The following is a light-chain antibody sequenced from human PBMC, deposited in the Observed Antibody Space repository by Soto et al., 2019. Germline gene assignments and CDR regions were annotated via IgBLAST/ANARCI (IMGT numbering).Light chain of an antibody. CDR3: CSYAGSNTFV. J-gene: IGLJ2*01. CDR2: EGN. Sequence: QSALTQSASVSESPGQSITISCTGTRGDVGTYNLVSWYQQHPGKAPILIIYEGNKRPSGVSTRFSASTSGNTASLTISELQAEDEADYYCCSYAGSNTFVFGGETKLTVL. V-gene: IGLV2-23*03. CDR1: RGDVGTYNL.